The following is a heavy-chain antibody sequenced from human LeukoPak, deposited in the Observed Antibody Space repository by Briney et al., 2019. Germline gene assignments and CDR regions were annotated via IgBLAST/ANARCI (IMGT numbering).Heavy chain of an antibody. CDR1: GFTFSSYE. D-gene: IGHD5-12*01. V-gene: IGHV3-48*03. J-gene: IGHJ4*02. Sequence: GGSLRLSCAASGFTFSSYEMNWVRQAPGKGLEWVSYISSSGSTIYYADSVKGRFTISRDNAKNSLYLEMNSLRAEDTALYYCARVFNSGYDVTLEYWGQGTLVTVSS. CDR2: ISSSGSTI. CDR3: ARVFNSGYDVTLEY.